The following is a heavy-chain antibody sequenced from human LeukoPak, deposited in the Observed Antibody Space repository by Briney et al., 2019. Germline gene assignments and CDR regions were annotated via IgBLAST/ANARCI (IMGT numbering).Heavy chain of an antibody. V-gene: IGHV3-72*01. Sequence: PGGSLRLSCAVSGYTFSDHYIDWVCQAPGKGLEWIGHTRNKADNYATEYAASVKGRFTISRDDSKNTAYLQMNSLKTEDTAVYYCTGTVAGTWNFDYWGQGTLVTVSS. CDR2: TRNKADNYAT. CDR1: GYTFSDHY. J-gene: IGHJ4*02. CDR3: TGTVAGTWNFDY. D-gene: IGHD6-19*01.